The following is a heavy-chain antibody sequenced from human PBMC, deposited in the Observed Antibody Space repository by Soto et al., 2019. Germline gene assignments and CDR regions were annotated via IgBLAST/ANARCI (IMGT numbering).Heavy chain of an antibody. CDR1: GYNLTELS. CDR2: FDPEDGET. J-gene: IGHJ6*02. CDR3: ARDQGCSGSYGINTYYYYGMDV. V-gene: IGHV1-24*01. D-gene: IGHD3-10*02. Sequence: GASVKVSCKVSGYNLTELSMHWVRQAPGKGLEWMGGFDPEDGETIYAQKFQGRVTMTEDTSTDTAYMELSSLRSEDTAVYYCARDQGCSGSYGINTYYYYGMDVWGQGTTVTVSS.